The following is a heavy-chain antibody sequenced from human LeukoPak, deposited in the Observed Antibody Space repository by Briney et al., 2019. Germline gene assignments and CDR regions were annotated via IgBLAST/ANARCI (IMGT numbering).Heavy chain of an antibody. Sequence: ASVKVSCKASGGTFSSYAISWVRQAPGQGLEWMGRIIPILGIANYAQKFQGRVTITADKSTSTAYMELSSLRSEDTAVYYCARDHIAAAGTFGHWGQGTLVTVSS. V-gene: IGHV1-69*04. CDR2: IIPILGIA. D-gene: IGHD6-13*01. J-gene: IGHJ5*02. CDR3: ARDHIAAAGTFGH. CDR1: GGTFSSYA.